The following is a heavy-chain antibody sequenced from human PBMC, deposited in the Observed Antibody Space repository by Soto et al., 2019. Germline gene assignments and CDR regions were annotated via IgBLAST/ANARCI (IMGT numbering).Heavy chain of an antibody. CDR1: GGSISSGGYY. J-gene: IGHJ4*02. CDR3: ARRWSSSWGASFDY. V-gene: IGHV4-31*03. D-gene: IGHD6-13*01. CDR2: IYYSGST. Sequence: QVQLQESGPGLVKPSQTLSLTCTVSGGSISSGGYYWSWIRQHPGKGLEWIGYIYYSGSTYYNPSLNSRVTIPVDTSKNPFSLKLSSVTAADTAVYYCARRWSSSWGASFDYWGQGTLVTVSS.